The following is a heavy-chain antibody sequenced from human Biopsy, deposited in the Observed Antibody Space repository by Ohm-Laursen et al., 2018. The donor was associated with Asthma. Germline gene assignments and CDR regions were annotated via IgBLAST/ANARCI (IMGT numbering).Heavy chain of an antibody. D-gene: IGHD3-3*01. Sequence: ASVKVSCKASGYTFTSYYMHWVRQAPGQGLEWMGIINPSGGSTSYAQKFQGRVTMTRDTSTSTVYMELSSLRSADTAVYYCARVTRITIFGVGGIQDYWGQGTLVTVSS. CDR2: INPSGGST. V-gene: IGHV1-46*01. CDR3: ARVTRITIFGVGGIQDY. CDR1: GYTFTSYY. J-gene: IGHJ4*02.